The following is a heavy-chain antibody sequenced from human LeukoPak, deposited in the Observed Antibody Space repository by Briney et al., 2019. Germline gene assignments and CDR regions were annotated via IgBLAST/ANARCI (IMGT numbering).Heavy chain of an antibody. V-gene: IGHV4-39*01. CDR1: GGSISSSSYY. D-gene: IGHD2-2*01. Sequence: SETLSLTCTVSGGSISSSSYYWGWIRQPPGKGLEWIGSNYYSGSTYYNPSLKSRVTISVDTSKNQFSLKLSSVTAADTAAYYCARRDIVVVPAAGLADYWGQGTLVTVSS. J-gene: IGHJ4*02. CDR3: ARRDIVVVPAAGLADY. CDR2: NYYSGST.